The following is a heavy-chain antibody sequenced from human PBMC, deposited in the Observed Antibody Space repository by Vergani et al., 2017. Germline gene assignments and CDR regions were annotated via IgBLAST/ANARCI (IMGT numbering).Heavy chain of an antibody. V-gene: IGHV3-30*18. CDR1: GFTFSSYG. CDR3: AKEPHYCSXTRCSHYYYYYMDV. D-gene: IGHD2-2*01. J-gene: IGHJ6*03. Sequence: QVQLVESGGGVVQPGRSLILSCAASGFTFSSYGMHWVRQAPGKGLEGVAVISYDGSNKNYVDPVKGRFTISRDNSKNTLYLQMNSLRTEDTAVYYCAKEPHYCSXTRCSHYYYYYMDVWGKGTTVTVSS. CDR2: ISYDGSNK.